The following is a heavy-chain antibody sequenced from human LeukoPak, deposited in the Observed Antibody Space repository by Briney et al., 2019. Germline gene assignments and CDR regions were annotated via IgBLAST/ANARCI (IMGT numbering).Heavy chain of an antibody. CDR2: IYHSGST. Sequence: PSRTLSLTCAVSGGSISSSNWWSWVRQPPGKGLEWIGEIYHSGSTNYNPSLKSRVTISVDKSKNQFSLKLSSVTAADTAVYYCARDKDYGGNSPYFDYWGQGTLVTVSS. D-gene: IGHD4-23*01. V-gene: IGHV4-4*02. CDR3: ARDKDYGGNSPYFDY. J-gene: IGHJ4*02. CDR1: GGSISSSNW.